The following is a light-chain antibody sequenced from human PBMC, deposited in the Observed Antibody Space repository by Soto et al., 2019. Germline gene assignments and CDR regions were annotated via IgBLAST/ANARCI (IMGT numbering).Light chain of an antibody. Sequence: EIVLTQSPGTLSLSPGERATLSCRASQSVSSSYLAWYQQKPGQAPRLLIYGASSRATGITGRFSGSGSGTDLTLTISRLEPEDFAVYYCQQYGRALITFGGGTKVEIK. V-gene: IGKV3-20*01. CDR3: QQYGRALIT. CDR1: QSVSSSY. J-gene: IGKJ4*01. CDR2: GAS.